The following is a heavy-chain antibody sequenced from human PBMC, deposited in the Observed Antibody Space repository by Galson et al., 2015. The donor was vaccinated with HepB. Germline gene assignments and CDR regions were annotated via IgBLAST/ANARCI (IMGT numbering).Heavy chain of an antibody. CDR2: IIPTIGIT. CDR1: GGTFSNYA. V-gene: IGHV1-69*10. J-gene: IGHJ4*02. CDR3: ASRFDY. Sequence: SVKVSCKASGGTFSNYAITWVRQAPGQGLEWMGGIIPTIGITSLAPEFQARVTITADISTATAYMELSRLRSDDTAVYYCASRFDYWGQGTLVTVSS.